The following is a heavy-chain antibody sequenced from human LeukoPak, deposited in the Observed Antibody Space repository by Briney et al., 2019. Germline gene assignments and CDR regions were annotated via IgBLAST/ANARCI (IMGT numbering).Heavy chain of an antibody. D-gene: IGHD6-25*01. J-gene: IGHJ4*02. V-gene: IGHV4-4*02. CDR3: AREGGFYRPLDY. CDR2: VHLDGRT. Sequence: SETLSLTCGVFGGSVSSTNWWTWIRQPPGKGLEWIGEVHLDGRTNFNPSLKSRLTMSVDLSENHVSLKLTSVTAADTAVYYCAREGGFYRPLDYSGQGTLVTVSS. CDR1: GGSVSSTNW.